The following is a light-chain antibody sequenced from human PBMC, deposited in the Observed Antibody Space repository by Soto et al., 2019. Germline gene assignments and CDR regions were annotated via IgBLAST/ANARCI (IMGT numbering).Light chain of an antibody. CDR3: QQYYSYSYT. Sequence: AIRMTQSPSSLSASTGDRVTITCRASQGISSYLAWYQQKPGKAPKLLIYAESTLQSGVPSRFSGSGSGTDFTLTISCLQSEDFATYYCQQYYSYSYTFGQGTKLEIK. CDR1: QGISSY. J-gene: IGKJ2*01. CDR2: AES. V-gene: IGKV1-8*01.